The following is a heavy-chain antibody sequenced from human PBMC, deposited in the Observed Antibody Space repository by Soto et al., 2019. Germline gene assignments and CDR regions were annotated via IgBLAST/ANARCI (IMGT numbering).Heavy chain of an antibody. Sequence: LSLTCAVYGGSFSGYYWSWIRQPPGKGLEWIGEINHSGSTNYNPSLKSRVTISVDTSKNQFSLKLSSVTAADTAVYYCARGRYCSGGSCYGRYYYYYMDVWGKGTTVTVSS. CDR2: INHSGST. J-gene: IGHJ6*03. V-gene: IGHV4-34*01. CDR1: GGSFSGYY. D-gene: IGHD2-15*01. CDR3: ARGRYCSGGSCYGRYYYYYMDV.